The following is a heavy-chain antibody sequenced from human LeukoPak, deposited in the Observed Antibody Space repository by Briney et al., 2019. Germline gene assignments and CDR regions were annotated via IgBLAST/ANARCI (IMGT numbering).Heavy chain of an antibody. V-gene: IGHV4-59*12. J-gene: IGHJ4*02. D-gene: IGHD2-21*02. Sequence: SETLSLTCSVSDDSITMYYWTWIRQPPGKGLEWIGYVDHTGSTNFNPSLNGRVSISRDTTKNLFSLKLSSVTAADTAVYYCARVVDCGGDCYFGYWGQGTLVTVSS. CDR3: ARVVDCGGDCYFGY. CDR1: DDSITMYY. CDR2: VDHTGST.